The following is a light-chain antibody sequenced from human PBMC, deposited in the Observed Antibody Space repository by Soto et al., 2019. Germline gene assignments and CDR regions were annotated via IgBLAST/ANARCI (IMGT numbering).Light chain of an antibody. CDR2: GAS. CDR3: QQANSCPLT. J-gene: IGKJ4*01. CDR1: QGIGDT. Sequence: EVVVRQSPAPLTVSPEEGATLSGRASQGIGDTLAWYQHKPGQTPRLIIYGASNRATGIPDRFSGSGSGTEFTLTISSLQSEDVAVYYCQQANSCPLTFGGGTKVDI. V-gene: IGKV3D-15*01.